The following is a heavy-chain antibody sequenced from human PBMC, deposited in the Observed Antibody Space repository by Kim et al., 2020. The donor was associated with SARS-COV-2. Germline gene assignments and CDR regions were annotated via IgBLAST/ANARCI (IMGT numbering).Heavy chain of an antibody. Sequence: SETLSLTCTVSGGSVSSGSYYWSWIRQPPGKGLEWIGYIYYSGSTNYNPSLKSRVTISVDTSKNQFSLKLSSVTAADTAVYYCARVNCSSTSCYLLDPWGQGTLVTVSS. J-gene: IGHJ5*02. CDR3: ARVNCSSTSCYLLDP. D-gene: IGHD2-2*01. CDR1: GGSVSSGSYY. CDR2: IYYSGST. V-gene: IGHV4-61*01.